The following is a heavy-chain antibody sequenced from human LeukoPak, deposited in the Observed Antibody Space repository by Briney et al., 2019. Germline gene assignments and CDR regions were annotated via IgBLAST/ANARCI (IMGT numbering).Heavy chain of an antibody. V-gene: IGHV4-4*07. CDR2: IHPSGIT. J-gene: IGHJ4*02. CDR3: ARYLTRVPHHSDY. D-gene: IGHD4-23*01. CDR1: GASINKDY. Sequence: PSETLSLTCTVSGASINKDYWAWIRQPAGKGLEWIGRIHPSGITHQNPSLRGRVTMSIDASKNQFSLNLSSVTDADTAVYYCARYLTRVPHHSDYWGQGTLVTVSS.